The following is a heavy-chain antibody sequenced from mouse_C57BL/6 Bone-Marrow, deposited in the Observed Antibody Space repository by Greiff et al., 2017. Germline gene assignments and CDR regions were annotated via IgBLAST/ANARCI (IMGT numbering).Heavy chain of an antibody. CDR1: GYTFTSYT. Sequence: VQLQESGAELARPGASVKMSCKASGYTFTSYTMHWVKQRPGQGLEWIGYINPSSGYTKYNQKFKDKATLTADKSSSTAYMQLSSLTSEDSAVYYCARSPIYYYGSSYVRGYAMDYWGQGTSVTVSS. CDR3: ARSPIYYYGSSYVRGYAMDY. V-gene: IGHV1-4*01. J-gene: IGHJ4*01. D-gene: IGHD1-1*01. CDR2: INPSSGYT.